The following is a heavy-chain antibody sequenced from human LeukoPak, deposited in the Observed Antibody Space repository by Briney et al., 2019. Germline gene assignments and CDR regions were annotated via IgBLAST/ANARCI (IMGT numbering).Heavy chain of an antibody. D-gene: IGHD1-26*01. J-gene: IGHJ4*02. CDR3: ARGDSGSYLTDY. CDR2: IIPIFGTA. CDR1: GGTFSSCA. V-gene: IGHV1-69*13. Sequence: GASVKVSCKASGGTFSSCAISWVRQAPGQGLEWMGGIIPIFGTANYAQKFQGRVTITADESTSTAYMELSSLRSEDTAVYYCARGDSGSYLTDYWGQGTLVTVSS.